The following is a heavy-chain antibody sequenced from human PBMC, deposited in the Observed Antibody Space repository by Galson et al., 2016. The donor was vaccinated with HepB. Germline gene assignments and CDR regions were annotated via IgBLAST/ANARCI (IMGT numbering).Heavy chain of an antibody. CDR1: GFTFSIYS. V-gene: IGHV3-48*02. Sequence: SLRLSCAASGFTFSIYSMNWVRQAPGKGLEWVSYMTSDMKTIYYADSVKGRFTISRDNAGNSLYLHMNSLRDEDTAVYFCARSVRASFDSWGQGTLVTVSS. CDR2: MTSDMKTI. J-gene: IGHJ4*02. CDR3: ARSVRASFDS.